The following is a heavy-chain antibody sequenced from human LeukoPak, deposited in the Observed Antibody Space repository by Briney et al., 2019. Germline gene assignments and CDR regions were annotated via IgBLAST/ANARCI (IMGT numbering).Heavy chain of an antibody. CDR3: AKHQQTYGDSLMDV. Sequence: PGGSLRVSCAASGFTFSNYAMSWVRQAPGKGLEWVSSIRGNGARTDYADSVKGRFTISRDNSKNTLYLQMNSLRAEDTAVYYCAKHQQTYGDSLMDVWGQGTTVTVSS. CDR2: IRGNGART. J-gene: IGHJ6*02. CDR1: GFTFSNYA. D-gene: IGHD4-17*01. V-gene: IGHV3-23*01.